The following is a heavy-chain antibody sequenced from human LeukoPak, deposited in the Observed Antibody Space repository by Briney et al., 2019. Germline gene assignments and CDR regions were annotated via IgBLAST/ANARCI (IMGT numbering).Heavy chain of an antibody. J-gene: IGHJ4*02. Sequence: GESLKISCKGSGYSFTNYWIGWVCQMPGKGLEWMGIIFPDDSDTRYSPSFQGQVTISADKSITTAYLHWSSPKASDTAIYYCARLGVSGGNYFDYWGQGILVTVSS. D-gene: IGHD3-10*01. CDR2: IFPDDSDT. CDR3: ARLGVSGGNYFDY. CDR1: GYSFTNYW. V-gene: IGHV5-51*01.